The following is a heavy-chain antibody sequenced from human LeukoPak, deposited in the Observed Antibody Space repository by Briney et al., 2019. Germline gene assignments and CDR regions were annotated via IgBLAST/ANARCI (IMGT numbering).Heavy chain of an antibody. CDR1: LFTLSDYY. V-gene: IGHV3-11*01. CDR2: ISSSGSTI. D-gene: IGHD3-22*01. Sequence: GGALRLSRAASLFTLSDYYMSWMRQAPGKGVEWVSYISSSGSTIYYADSVKGRFTISSDNAKNSLYLQMNSLRAEDTAVYYCVRDYYDSKFDYWGQGTLVTVSS. CDR3: VRDYYDSKFDY. J-gene: IGHJ4*02.